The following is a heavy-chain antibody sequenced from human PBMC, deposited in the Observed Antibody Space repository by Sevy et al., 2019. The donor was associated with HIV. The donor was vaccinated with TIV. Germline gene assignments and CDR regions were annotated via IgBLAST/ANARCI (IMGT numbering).Heavy chain of an antibody. V-gene: IGHV3-7*01. J-gene: IGHJ4*02. CDR2: IKQDGSEK. CDR1: GFTFSSYW. Sequence: GGSLRLSCAASGFTFSSYWTSWVRQAPGKGLEWVANIKQDGSEKYYVDSVKGRFTISRDNAKNSLYLQMNSLRAEDTAVYYCASSGYYYRGVFDYWGQGTLVTVSS. CDR3: ASSGYYYRGVFDY. D-gene: IGHD3-22*01.